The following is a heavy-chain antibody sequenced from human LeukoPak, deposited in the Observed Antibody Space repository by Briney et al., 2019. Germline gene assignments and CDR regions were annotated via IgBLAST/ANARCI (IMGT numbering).Heavy chain of an antibody. V-gene: IGHV3-7*03. J-gene: IGHJ4*02. CDR1: GFSFGEYW. Sequence: GGSLRLSCVASGFSFGEYWMSWVRQAPGKGLEWVANIKLDGSEKNYVDSVKGRFTISRDNTKNSLYLQMNSLRAEDTAVFYCARDQYDTWSRRGNFDSWGQGTLVIASS. D-gene: IGHD3/OR15-3a*01. CDR2: IKLDGSEK. CDR3: ARDQYDTWSRRGNFDS.